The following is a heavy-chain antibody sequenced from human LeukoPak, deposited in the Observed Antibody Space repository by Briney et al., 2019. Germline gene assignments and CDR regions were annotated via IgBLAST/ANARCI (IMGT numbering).Heavy chain of an antibody. CDR2: IYSGSNT. J-gene: IGHJ4*02. D-gene: IGHD3-10*01. V-gene: IGHV3-53*01. CDR3: AKVGEPYGSGSYYVDY. Sequence: GGSLRLSCAASGFTVSSNYMTWVRQAPGKGLEWVSIIYSGSNTYYIDSVKGRFTISRDNSKNTLYLQMNSLRAEDTAVYYCAKVGEPYGSGSYYVDYWGQGTLVTVSS. CDR1: GFTVSSNY.